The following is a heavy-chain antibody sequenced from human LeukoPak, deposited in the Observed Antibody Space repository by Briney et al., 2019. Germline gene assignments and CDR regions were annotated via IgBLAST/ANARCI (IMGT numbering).Heavy chain of an antibody. Sequence: PSETLSLTCTVSGGSISSGSYYWSWIRQPAGKGLEWIGRIYTSGSTNYNPSLKSRVTISVDTSKNQFSLKLSSVTAADTAVYYCARFGRVGYYDILTGYNYYMDVWGKGTTVTVSS. V-gene: IGHV4-61*02. J-gene: IGHJ6*03. CDR1: GGSISSGSYY. D-gene: IGHD3-9*01. CDR2: IYTSGST. CDR3: ARFGRVGYYDILTGYNYYMDV.